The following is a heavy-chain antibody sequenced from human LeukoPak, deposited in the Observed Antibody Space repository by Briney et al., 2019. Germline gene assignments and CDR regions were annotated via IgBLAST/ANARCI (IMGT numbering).Heavy chain of an antibody. CDR1: GYTFTGYY. D-gene: IGHD6-19*01. V-gene: IGHV1-24*01. CDR3: ATHLVQSSGWYFDY. J-gene: IGHJ4*02. Sequence: ASVKVSCKASGYTFTGYYMHWVRQAPGQGLEWMGGFDPEDGETIYAQKFQGRVTMTEDTSTDTAYMELSSLRSEDTAVYYCATHLVQSSGWYFDYWGQGTLVTVSS. CDR2: FDPEDGET.